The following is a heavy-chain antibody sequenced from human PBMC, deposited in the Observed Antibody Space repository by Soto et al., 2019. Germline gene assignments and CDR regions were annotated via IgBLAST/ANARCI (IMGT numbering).Heavy chain of an antibody. V-gene: IGHV4-31*03. CDR3: ARGGSSSPYFDA. CDR1: GGSISSGGYY. J-gene: IGHJ4*02. D-gene: IGHD6-13*01. CDR2: IYYSGST. Sequence: QVQLQESGPGLVKPSQTLSLTCTVSGGSISSGGYYWSWIRQHPGKGLEWIGYIYYSGSTYYNPPPXSXXTLSVATSKKPFSLKLSSVTAADTAVYYCARGGSSSPYFDAWGQGTLVTVSS.